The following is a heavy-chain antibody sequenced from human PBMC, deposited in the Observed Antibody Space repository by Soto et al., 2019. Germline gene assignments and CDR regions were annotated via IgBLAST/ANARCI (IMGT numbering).Heavy chain of an antibody. CDR1: GYTFTSNG. D-gene: IGHD2-2*01. J-gene: IGHJ6*03. V-gene: IGHV1-18*01. CDR3: ARDIVVVPAAIPYYYYMDV. Sequence: ASVKVSCKASGYTFTSNGISWVRQAPGQGLEWMGWISAYNGNTNYAQKLQGRVTMTTDTSRSTAYMELRSLRSDDTAVYYCARDIVVVPAAIPYYYYMDVWGKGTTVTVSS. CDR2: ISAYNGNT.